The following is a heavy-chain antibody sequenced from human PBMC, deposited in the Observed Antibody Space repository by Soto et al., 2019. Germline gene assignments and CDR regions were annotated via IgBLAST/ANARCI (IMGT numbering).Heavy chain of an antibody. J-gene: IGHJ4*02. Sequence: GGSLRLSCAASGFTFSSYAMSWVRQSPGKGLEWVSAISGSGGSTYYADSVKGRFTISRDNSKNTLYLQMNSLRAEDTAVYYCAKDYYYGSGSYYTLEYFDYWGQGTLVTVSS. CDR2: ISGSGGST. CDR1: GFTFSSYA. V-gene: IGHV3-23*01. CDR3: AKDYYYGSGSYYTLEYFDY. D-gene: IGHD3-10*01.